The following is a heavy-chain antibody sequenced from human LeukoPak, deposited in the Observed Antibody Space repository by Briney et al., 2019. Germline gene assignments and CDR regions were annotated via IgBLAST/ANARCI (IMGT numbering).Heavy chain of an antibody. CDR1: GFTFSGSA. D-gene: IGHD7-27*01. Sequence: GGSLKLSCAASGFTFSGSAMHWVRQASGKGLQWVGRIRSKANSYATAYAASVKGRFTNSRDDSKNTAYLQMNSLKTEDTAVYYCTRHGNWGSGGDAFDIWGQGTMVTVSS. CDR2: IRSKANSYAT. J-gene: IGHJ3*02. V-gene: IGHV3-73*01. CDR3: TRHGNWGSGGDAFDI.